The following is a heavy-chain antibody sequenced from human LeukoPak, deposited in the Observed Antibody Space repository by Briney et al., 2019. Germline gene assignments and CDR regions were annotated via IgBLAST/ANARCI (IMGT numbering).Heavy chain of an antibody. D-gene: IGHD1-1*01. CDR3: ARAGNNWSFDY. V-gene: IGHV4-59*02. CDR1: GDSVSIYY. CDR2: IYYRGNT. Sequence: SETLSLTCTVSGDSVSIYYWSWIRQPPGKELEWIGYIYYRGNTNYNPSLKSRVTMAVDTSKNQFSLKVSSVTAADTAVYYCARAGNNWSFDYWGQGTLVTVSS. J-gene: IGHJ4*02.